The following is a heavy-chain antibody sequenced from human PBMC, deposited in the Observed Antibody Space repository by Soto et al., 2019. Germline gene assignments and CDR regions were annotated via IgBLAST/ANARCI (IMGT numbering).Heavy chain of an antibody. V-gene: IGHV3-66*01. J-gene: IGHJ3*02. Sequence: EVQLMESGGGLVQPGGSLRLSCAASGLTVSSNYMSWVRQAPGKGLEWVSVIYSGGRTYYADSVKGRFTISRDNSKNTLYLQMNSLRAEDTAVYYCARAVPYGDYAFDAFDIWGQGTMVTVSS. CDR3: ARAVPYGDYAFDAFDI. CDR1: GLTVSSNY. CDR2: IYSGGRT. D-gene: IGHD4-17*01.